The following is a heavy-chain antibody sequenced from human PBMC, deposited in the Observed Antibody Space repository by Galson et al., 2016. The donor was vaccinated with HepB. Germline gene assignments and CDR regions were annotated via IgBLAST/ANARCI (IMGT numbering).Heavy chain of an antibody. CDR3: AKDMGYRITWFFGMDV. V-gene: IGHV3-9*01. CDR1: GFTFGDYA. CDR2: ISWNSGRI. Sequence: SLRLSCAASGFTFGDYAMHWVRQAPGKGLEWVSGISWNSGRIDYADSVKGRFTISRDNAKNSLSLQMNSLREEDKAFYYCAKDMGYRITWFFGMDVWGKGTTVTVSS. J-gene: IGHJ6*04. D-gene: IGHD6-13*01.